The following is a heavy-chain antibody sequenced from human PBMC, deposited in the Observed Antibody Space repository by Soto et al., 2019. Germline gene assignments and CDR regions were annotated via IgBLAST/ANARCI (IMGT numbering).Heavy chain of an antibody. CDR1: GFTFSSYG. D-gene: IGHD6-13*01. V-gene: IGHV3-33*01. CDR3: AREWRQPHSSSWGDYGMDV. CDR2: IWYDGSNK. Sequence: QVQLVESGGGVVQPGRSLRLSCAASGFTFSSYGMHWVRQAPGKGLEWMAVIWYDGSNKYYADSVKGRFTISRDNSKNTLYLQMNSLRAEDTAVYYCAREWRQPHSSSWGDYGMDVWGQGTTVTVSS. J-gene: IGHJ6*02.